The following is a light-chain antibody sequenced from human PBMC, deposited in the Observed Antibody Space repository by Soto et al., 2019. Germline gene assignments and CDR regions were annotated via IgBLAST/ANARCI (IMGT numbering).Light chain of an antibody. CDR3: CSYTSNNTLV. Sequence: QSALTQPASVSGSPGQSITISCTGTSSDVGGYKFVSWFQQHPGKAPKLMIYEVTSRPSGVYHRFSGSKSGTTASLTISGLQAEDEADYYCCSYTSNNTLVFGGGTKVTVL. CDR2: EVT. CDR1: SSDVGGYKF. J-gene: IGLJ1*01. V-gene: IGLV2-14*01.